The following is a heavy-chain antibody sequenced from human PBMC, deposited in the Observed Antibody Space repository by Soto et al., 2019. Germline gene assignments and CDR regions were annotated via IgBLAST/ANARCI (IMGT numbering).Heavy chain of an antibody. CDR2: ISGYNGNT. J-gene: IGHJ4*02. CDR1: GYTFTNYG. V-gene: IGHV1-18*01. CDR3: ARDGHNSGGYFLH. D-gene: IGHD6-25*01. Sequence: QLVQSGGEVKKPGASVKVSCKASGYTFTNYGISWVRQAPGQGLEWMGWISGYNGNTNYAQKVQDRLTLTTDPSTSTAYMELGSLRSDDSAMYFCARDGHNSGGYFLHWGQGTLVTVSS.